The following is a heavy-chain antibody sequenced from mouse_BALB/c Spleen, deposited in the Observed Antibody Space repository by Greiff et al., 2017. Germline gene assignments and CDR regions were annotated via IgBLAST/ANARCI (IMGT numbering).Heavy chain of an antibody. J-gene: IGHJ2*01. CDR2: INPSSGYT. D-gene: IGHD1-1*01. CDR3: ASSPLYYGRTFDY. V-gene: IGHV1-4*01. CDR1: GYTFTSYT. Sequence: VQLVESGAELARPGASVKMSCKASGYTFTSYTMHWVKQRPGQGLEWIGYINPSSGYTNYNQKFKDKATLTADKSSSTAYMQLSSLTSEDSAVYYCASSPLYYGRTFDYWGQGTTLTVSS.